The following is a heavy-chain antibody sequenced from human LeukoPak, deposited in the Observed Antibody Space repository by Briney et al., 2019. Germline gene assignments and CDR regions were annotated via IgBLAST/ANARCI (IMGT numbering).Heavy chain of an antibody. CDR2: MNPNSGNT. CDR1: GYTFTSYD. Sequence: ASVKVSCKASGYTFTSYDINWVRQATGQGLEWMGWMNPNSGNTGYAQKFQGRVTVTRNTSISTAYMELSSLRSEDTAVYYCARGRSLGAGYSSGWYWYYYYYYGMDVWGQGTTVTVSS. V-gene: IGHV1-8*01. D-gene: IGHD6-19*01. J-gene: IGHJ6*02. CDR3: ARGRSLGAGYSSGWYWYYYYYYGMDV.